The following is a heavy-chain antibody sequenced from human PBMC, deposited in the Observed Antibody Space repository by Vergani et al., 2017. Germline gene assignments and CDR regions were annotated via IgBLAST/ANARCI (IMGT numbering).Heavy chain of an antibody. CDR3: ANEYCTNGVCYGRTCDP. D-gene: IGHD2-8*01. J-gene: IGHJ5*02. V-gene: IGHV4-34*01. CDR2: INHSGST. CDR1: GGSFRGYY. Sequence: QVQLQQWGAGLLKPSETLSLTCAVYGGSFRGYYWSWIRQPPGKGLEWIGEINHSGSTNYNPSLKSRVTISVDTSKNQFSLKLSSVTAADTAVYYCANEYCTNGVCYGRTCDPWGQGTLVTVSS.